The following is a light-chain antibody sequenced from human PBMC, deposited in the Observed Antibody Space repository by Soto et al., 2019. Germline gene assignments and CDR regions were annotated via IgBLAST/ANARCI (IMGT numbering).Light chain of an antibody. V-gene: IGKV3-20*01. CDR1: QSVDRNY. CDR2: ATS. CDR3: QQYGDSPPAYT. J-gene: IGKJ2*01. Sequence: EVVLTQSPGPLSLSPGGRATLSCRASQSVDRNYLSWFQHKRGQPPRVLVFATSSRAAGTPVRFSGSGSGTNFTLTITRVEPEDFGVYYCQQYGDSPPAYTFGLGTKLEI.